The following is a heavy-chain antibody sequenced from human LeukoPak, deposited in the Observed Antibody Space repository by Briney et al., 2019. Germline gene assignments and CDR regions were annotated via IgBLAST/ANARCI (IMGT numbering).Heavy chain of an antibody. CDR2: IYNSGNT. CDR3: ARESGSYLWRSWLNP. V-gene: IGHV4-59*01. J-gene: IGHJ5*02. CDR1: GGSINSYY. D-gene: IGHD3-16*01. Sequence: AETLSLTCTVSGGSINSYYWTWIRQPPGKGLEWIGNIYNSGNTNYNPCLMSRVTISVNTSKNQYSLKLNSVTAADTAVYYCARESGSYLWRSWLNPWGQGTLVTVS.